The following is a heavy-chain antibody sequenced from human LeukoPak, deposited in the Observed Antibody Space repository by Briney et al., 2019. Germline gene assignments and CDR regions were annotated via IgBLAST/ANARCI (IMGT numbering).Heavy chain of an antibody. CDR2: IYYSGST. D-gene: IGHD1-1*01. J-gene: IGHJ4*02. CDR1: GGSISSYY. V-gene: IGHV4-59*01. Sequence: SETLSLTCTVSGGSISSYYWSWIRQPPGKGLEWIGYIYYSGSTNYNPSLKSRVTISVDTSKNQFSLKLSSVTAADTAVYYCARQSYNWNDGFDYWGQGTLVTGSS. CDR3: ARQSYNWNDGFDY.